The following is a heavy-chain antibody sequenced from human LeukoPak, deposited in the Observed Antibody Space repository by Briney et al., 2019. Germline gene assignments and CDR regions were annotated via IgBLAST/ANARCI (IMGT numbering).Heavy chain of an antibody. CDR1: GGSFSGYY. Sequence: SETLSLTCAVYGGSFSGYYWSWIRQPPGKGLEWIGEINHSGSTNYNPSLKSRVTISVDTSKNQFSLKLSSVTAAGTAVYYCARGMTYDAFDIWGQGTMVTVSS. CDR2: INHSGST. CDR3: ARGMTYDAFDI. D-gene: IGHD2-21*02. J-gene: IGHJ3*02. V-gene: IGHV4-34*01.